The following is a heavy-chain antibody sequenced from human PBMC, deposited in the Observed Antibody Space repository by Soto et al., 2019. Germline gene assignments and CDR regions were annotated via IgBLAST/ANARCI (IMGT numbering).Heavy chain of an antibody. D-gene: IGHD2-15*01. CDR3: ASGYCSGGTCYPISGRDYYMDV. CDR2: ISSSSSTI. V-gene: IGHV3-48*01. Sequence: GSLRLSCAASGFTFSSYSMNWVRQAPGKGLEWVSYISSSSSTIYYADSVKGRFTISRDNAKNSLYLQMNSLRAEDTAAYYCASGYCSGGTCYPISGRDYYMDVWGKGT. J-gene: IGHJ6*03. CDR1: GFTFSSYS.